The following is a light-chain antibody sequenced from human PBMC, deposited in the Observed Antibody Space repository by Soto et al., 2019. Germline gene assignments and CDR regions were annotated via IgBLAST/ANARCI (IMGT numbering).Light chain of an antibody. Sequence: QSALTQPASVSGSPGQSITISCTGTSSDVGGYNYVSWYQQYPGKAPKLMIYDLSNRPSGVSSRFSGSKSGNTASLTISGLQADDEADYYCTSYTTSSTLGFGTGTKLTVL. V-gene: IGLV2-14*01. J-gene: IGLJ1*01. CDR3: TSYTTSSTLG. CDR1: SSDVGGYNY. CDR2: DLS.